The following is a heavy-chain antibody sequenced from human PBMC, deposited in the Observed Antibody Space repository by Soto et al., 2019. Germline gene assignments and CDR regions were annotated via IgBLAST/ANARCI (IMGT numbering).Heavy chain of an antibody. CDR3: VRAPEKRPIDF. CDR2: ISGNGNTI. V-gene: IGHV3-11*04. J-gene: IGHJ4*01. CDR1: AFTFSDYY. Sequence: SLRLSCAACAFTFSDYYMGWIRQAPGKGLEWLSYISGNGNTIYYADSVKGRFTVSRDNAKNTLYLQMDSMRAEDTDVYYCVRAPEKRPIDFWGHGSLVPVSS.